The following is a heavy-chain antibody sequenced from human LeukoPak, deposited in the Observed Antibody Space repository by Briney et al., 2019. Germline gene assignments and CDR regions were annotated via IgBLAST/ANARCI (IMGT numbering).Heavy chain of an antibody. CDR3: ARHYYDILTGYFYFDY. CDR1: GGSISSYY. V-gene: IGHV4-59*08. J-gene: IGHJ4*02. CDR2: IYYSGST. D-gene: IGHD3-9*01. Sequence: PSETLSLTCTVSGGSISSYYWSWIRQPPGKGLEWIGYIYYSGSTNYSPSLKSRVTISVDTSKNQFSLKLSSVTAAGTAVYYCARHYYDILTGYFYFDYWGQGTLVTVSS.